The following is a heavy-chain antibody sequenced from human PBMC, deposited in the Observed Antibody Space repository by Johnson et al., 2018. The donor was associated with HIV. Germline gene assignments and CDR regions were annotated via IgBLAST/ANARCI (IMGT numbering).Heavy chain of an antibody. CDR2: ISYDGSNK. J-gene: IGHJ3*02. Sequence: QVQLVESGGGVVQPGRSLRLFCAASGLTFNSYAMHWVRQAPGKGLEWVAVISYDGSNKYYADSVKGRFTISRDNSKNTLYLQMNSLRAEDTAVYYCASDKVDDAFDIWGQGTMVTVSS. D-gene: IGHD1-26*01. V-gene: IGHV3-30-3*01. CDR1: GLTFNSYA. CDR3: ASDKVDDAFDI.